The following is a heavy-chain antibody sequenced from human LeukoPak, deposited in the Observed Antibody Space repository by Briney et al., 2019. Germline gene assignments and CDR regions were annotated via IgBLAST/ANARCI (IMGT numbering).Heavy chain of an antibody. J-gene: IGHJ4*02. V-gene: IGHV3-9*01. CDR2: ISWNSGSI. CDR3: AKDRVPAAILDDVGALDY. CDR1: GFTFDDYA. Sequence: GGSLRLSCAASGFTFDDYAMHWVRQAPGKGLEWVSGISWNSGSIGYADSVKGRFTISRDNAKNSLYLQMNSLRAEDTAVYYCAKDRVPAAILDDVGALDYWGQGTLVTVSS. D-gene: IGHD2-2*02.